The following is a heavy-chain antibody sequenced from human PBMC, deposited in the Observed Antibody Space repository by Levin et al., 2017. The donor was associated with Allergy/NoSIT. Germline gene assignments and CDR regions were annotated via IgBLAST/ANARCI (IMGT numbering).Heavy chain of an antibody. Sequence: GASVKVSCKASGGTFSSYAISWVRQAPGQGLEWMGGIIPIFGTANYAQKFQGRVTITADESTSTAYMELSSLRSEDTAVYYCASIMGVAGNPGGRYYFDYWGQGTLVTVSS. D-gene: IGHD6-19*01. CDR2: IIPIFGTA. CDR3: ASIMGVAGNPGGRYYFDY. J-gene: IGHJ4*02. CDR1: GGTFSSYA. V-gene: IGHV1-69*13.